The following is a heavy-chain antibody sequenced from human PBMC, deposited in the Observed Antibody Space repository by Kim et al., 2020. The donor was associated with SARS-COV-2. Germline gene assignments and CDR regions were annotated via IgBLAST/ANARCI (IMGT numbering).Heavy chain of an antibody. Sequence: SETLSLTCTVSGGSINVADNYWGWIRQHPEKGLEWLGYINNSGGTYYNPSLRGRVSISVDTSKEQFFLKVTSVTAADTAVYYCSRRYCSGGSCYPFDPWGQGILVTVSS. CDR1: GGSINVADNY. V-gene: IGHV4-31*03. D-gene: IGHD2-15*01. J-gene: IGHJ5*02. CDR3: SRRYCSGGSCYPFDP. CDR2: INNSGGT.